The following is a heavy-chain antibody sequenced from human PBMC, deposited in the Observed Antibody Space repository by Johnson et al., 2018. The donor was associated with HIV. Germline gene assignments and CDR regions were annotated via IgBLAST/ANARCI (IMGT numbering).Heavy chain of an antibody. J-gene: IGHJ3*02. CDR2: TYSGGST. Sequence: VQLVESGGGLIQPGGSLGLSCAASGFNVSTNNMNWVRQAPGKGLEWVSVTYSGGSTYYADSVKGRFNISRDNSKNTLYLQMNSLRAADTAVFYCARTSEGATYQDAFDSWGQGTMVTVSS. D-gene: IGHD3-16*01. CDR3: ARTSEGATYQDAFDS. V-gene: IGHV3-53*01. CDR1: GFNVSTNN.